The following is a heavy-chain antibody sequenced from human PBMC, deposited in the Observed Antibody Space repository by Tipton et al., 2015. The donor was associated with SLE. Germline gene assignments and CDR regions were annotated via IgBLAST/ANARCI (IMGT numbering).Heavy chain of an antibody. Sequence: SLRLSCAASGFTFSDYYMSWIRQAPGKGLEWVSYISSSGSTIYHADSVKGRFTISRDNAKNSLYPQMNSLRAEDTAVYYCARGGAPPYYYYYMDVWGKGTTVTVSS. CDR3: ARGGAPPYYYYYMDV. J-gene: IGHJ6*03. CDR1: GFTFSDYY. V-gene: IGHV3-11*01. CDR2: ISSSGSTI.